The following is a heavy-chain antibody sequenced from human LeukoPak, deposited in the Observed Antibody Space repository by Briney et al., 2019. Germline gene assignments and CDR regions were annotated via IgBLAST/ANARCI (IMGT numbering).Heavy chain of an antibody. J-gene: IGHJ4*02. CDR1: GFTFSSYW. CDR3: ARDPNPDSSGYYS. V-gene: IGHV3-7*01. Sequence: GGSLRLSCAASGFTFSSYWMSWVPQAPGKGLEWVANIEQDGSEKYYVDSVKGRFTISRENAKNSLYLQMNSLRAEDTAVYYCARDPNPDSSGYYSWGQGTLVTVSS. D-gene: IGHD3-22*01. CDR2: IEQDGSEK.